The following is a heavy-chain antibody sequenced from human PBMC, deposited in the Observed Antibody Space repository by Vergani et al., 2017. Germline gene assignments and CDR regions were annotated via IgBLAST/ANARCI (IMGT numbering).Heavy chain of an antibody. Sequence: QVQLQQWGAGLLKPSETLSLTCAVYGGSFSGYYWSWIRQPPGKGLEWIGEINHSGSTNSNPSLKSRVTISVDTSKNQFSLKLSSVTAADTAVYYCARGLVTMVRGVIDYWGQGTLVTVSS. CDR2: INHSGST. CDR3: ARGLVTMVRGVIDY. CDR1: GGSFSGYY. D-gene: IGHD3-10*01. J-gene: IGHJ4*02. V-gene: IGHV4-34*01.